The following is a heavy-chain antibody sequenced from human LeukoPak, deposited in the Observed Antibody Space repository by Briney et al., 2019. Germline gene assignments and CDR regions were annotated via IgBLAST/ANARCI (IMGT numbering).Heavy chain of an antibody. CDR1: GFTFSSYW. V-gene: IGHV3-7*01. Sequence: GGSLRLSCAASGFTFSSYWMSWVRQAPGKGLEWVANIKQDGSEKYYVDSVKGRFTISRDNAKNSLYLQTNSLRAEGTAVYYCASYVRWLQYGYYFDYWGQGTLVTVSS. CDR3: ASYVRWLQYGYYFDY. J-gene: IGHJ4*02. CDR2: IKQDGSEK. D-gene: IGHD5-24*01.